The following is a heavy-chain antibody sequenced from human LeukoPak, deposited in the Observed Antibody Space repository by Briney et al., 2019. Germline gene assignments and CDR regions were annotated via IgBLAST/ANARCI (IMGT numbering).Heavy chain of an antibody. CDR2: ISSSGSTI. V-gene: IGHV3-11*04. Sequence: GGSLRLSCAASGFTFSDYYMSWIRQAPGKGLEWVSYISSSGSTIYYADSVKGRFTISRDNAKNSLYLQMNSLRAEDTAVYYCARDAGAILRPYYMDVWGKGTTVTVSS. D-gene: IGHD2-21*01. CDR1: GFTFSDYY. CDR3: ARDAGAILRPYYMDV. J-gene: IGHJ6*03.